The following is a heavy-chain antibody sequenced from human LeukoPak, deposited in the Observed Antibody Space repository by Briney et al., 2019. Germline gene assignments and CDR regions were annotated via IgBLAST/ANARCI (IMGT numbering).Heavy chain of an antibody. J-gene: IGHJ6*03. CDR3: ARAYCSSTSCPKEIYYYYYYMDV. D-gene: IGHD2-2*01. CDR2: IKQDGSEK. V-gene: IGHV3-7*04. CDR1: GFTFSSYW. Sequence: PGGSLRLSCAASGFTFSSYWMSWVRQAPGKGLEWVANIKQDGSEKYYVDSVKGRFTISRDNAKNSLCLQMNSLRAEDTAVYYCARAYCSSTSCPKEIYYYYYYMDVWGKGTTVTVS.